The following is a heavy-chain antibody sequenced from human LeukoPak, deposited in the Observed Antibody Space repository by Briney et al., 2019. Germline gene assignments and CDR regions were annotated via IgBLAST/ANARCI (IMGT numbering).Heavy chain of an antibody. CDR2: ISGSGGST. CDR3: AKDDDYGDSALDY. D-gene: IGHD4-17*01. V-gene: IGHV3-23*01. Sequence: GGSLRLSCAASGFTSSSYAMSWVRQAPGKGLEWVSAISGSGGSTYYADSVKGRFTISRDNSKNTLYLQMNSLRAEDTAVYYCAKDDDYGDSALDYWGQGTLVTVSS. J-gene: IGHJ4*02. CDR1: GFTSSSYA.